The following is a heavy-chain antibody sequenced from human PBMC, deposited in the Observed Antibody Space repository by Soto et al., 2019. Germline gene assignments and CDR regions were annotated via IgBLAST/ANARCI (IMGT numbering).Heavy chain of an antibody. CDR1: GFTFSNYA. D-gene: IGHD5-12*01. Sequence: PGGSLRLSCAASGFTFSNYAVSWVRQAPGKGLEWVSSISGRGDSTYYAASVKGRFTISRDNSKKTLYLQLNSLRAEDTAIYYCAKDYNIVATALLDYWGQGALVTVSS. CDR2: ISGRGDST. V-gene: IGHV3-23*01. CDR3: AKDYNIVATALLDY. J-gene: IGHJ4*02.